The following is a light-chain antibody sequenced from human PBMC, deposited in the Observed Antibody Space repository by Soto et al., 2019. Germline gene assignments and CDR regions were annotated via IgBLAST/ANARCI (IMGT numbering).Light chain of an antibody. J-gene: IGKJ4*01. CDR3: QQYSDWPFT. Sequence: EIVMTQSPATLSASPGERATLSCRASQTLYNNLAWYQQKLGQAPRLLIYGASARATDIPARFSGSGSGTEFTLTISGLQSEDFAIYYCQQYSDWPFTFGGGTKVEIK. V-gene: IGKV3-15*01. CDR2: GAS. CDR1: QTLYNN.